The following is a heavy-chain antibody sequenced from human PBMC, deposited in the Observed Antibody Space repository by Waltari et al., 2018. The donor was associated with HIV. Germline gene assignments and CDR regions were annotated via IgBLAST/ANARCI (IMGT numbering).Heavy chain of an antibody. V-gene: IGHV4-59*01. CDR1: GGSISNYY. J-gene: IGHJ4*02. CDR3: ARYSSAWTGFDY. Sequence: QVQLQESGPGLVKPSETLSLICTVSGGSISNYYWGWIRQPPGKGLEWSGYIYYTGGTDYNPALKSRVTISVDTSKNQFSLKLTSVTAADTAQYYCARYSSAWTGFDYWGQGTLVTVSS. CDR2: IYYTGGT. D-gene: IGHD6-19*01.